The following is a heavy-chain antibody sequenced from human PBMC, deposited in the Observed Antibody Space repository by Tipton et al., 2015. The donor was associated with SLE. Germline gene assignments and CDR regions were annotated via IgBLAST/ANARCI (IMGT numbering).Heavy chain of an antibody. Sequence: SLRLSCAASGFTFSSYSMNWVRQAPGKGLEWVSSISSSSSYIYYADSVKGRFTISRDNAKNSLYLQMNSLRAEDTAVYYCAREAWLQLGLGLDYWGQGTLVTVSS. CDR2: ISSSSSYI. J-gene: IGHJ4*02. V-gene: IGHV3-21*01. D-gene: IGHD5-24*01. CDR1: GFTFSSYS. CDR3: AREAWLQLGLGLDY.